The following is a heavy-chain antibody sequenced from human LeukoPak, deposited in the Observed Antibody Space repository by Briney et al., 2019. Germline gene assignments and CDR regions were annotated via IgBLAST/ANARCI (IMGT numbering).Heavy chain of an antibody. Sequence: ASVKVSCKASGYTFTGYYMHWVRQAPGQGREWMGWINPNSGGTNYAQRFQGRVTMTRDTSISTAYMELSRLRSDDTAVYYCAREPIYDSSGYRGDYWGQGTLVTVSS. CDR2: INPNSGGT. V-gene: IGHV1-2*02. J-gene: IGHJ4*02. CDR3: AREPIYDSSGYRGDY. D-gene: IGHD3-22*01. CDR1: GYTFTGYY.